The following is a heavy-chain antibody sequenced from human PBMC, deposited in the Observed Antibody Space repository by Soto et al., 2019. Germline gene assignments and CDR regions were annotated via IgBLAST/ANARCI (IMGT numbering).Heavy chain of an antibody. V-gene: IGHV3-30*18. CDR3: VKDLAHMADH. Sequence: GGSLRLSCEASGFTFNSYGVYWVRQAPGKGLDWVSHILYDGTKTYYADSVQGRFTISRDNSRNTLYLQMDRMRLEDTAVYFCVKDLAHMADHWGQGT. CDR2: ILYDGTKT. CDR1: GFTFNSYG. J-gene: IGHJ4*02.